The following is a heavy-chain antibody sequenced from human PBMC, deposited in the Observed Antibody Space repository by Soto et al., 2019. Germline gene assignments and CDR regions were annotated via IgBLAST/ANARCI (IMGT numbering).Heavy chain of an antibody. CDR1: GFTFSSYS. CDR2: ISSSSSTI. CDR3: ARDSGYSYGPLDY. D-gene: IGHD5-18*01. J-gene: IGHJ4*02. Sequence: PGGSLRLSCAASGFTFSSYSMNWVRQAPGKGLEWVSYISSSSSTIYYADSVKGRFTISRDNAKNSLYLQMNSLRAEDTAVYYCARDSGYSYGPLDYWGQGTLVTV. V-gene: IGHV3-48*01.